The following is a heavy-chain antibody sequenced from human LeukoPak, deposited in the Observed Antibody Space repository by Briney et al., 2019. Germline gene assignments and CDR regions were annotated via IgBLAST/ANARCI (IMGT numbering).Heavy chain of an antibody. D-gene: IGHD2-2*02. CDR2: ISGSGGST. Sequence: GGSLGLSCAASGFTFSSYAMSWVRQAPGKGLEWVSVISGSGGSTYYADSVKGRFTISGDNSKNTLYLQMNSLRVEDTAVYYCAKERYCSSISCYTGDYWGQGTLVTVSS. CDR1: GFTFSSYA. CDR3: AKERYCSSISCYTGDY. J-gene: IGHJ4*02. V-gene: IGHV3-23*01.